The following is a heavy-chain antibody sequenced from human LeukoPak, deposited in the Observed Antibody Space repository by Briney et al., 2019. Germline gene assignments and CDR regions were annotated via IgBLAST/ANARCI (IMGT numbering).Heavy chain of an antibody. CDR2: ISCSGGST. CDR1: GFTFNSYA. CDR3: AKDVALSGIFDY. V-gene: IGHV3-23*01. J-gene: IGHJ4*02. D-gene: IGHD5-12*01. Sequence: GGSLRLSFAASGFTFNSYAMSWVRQAPGKGLEWVSAISCSGGSTYCADSVKARFPISRDNSKNTLYLQMNSLRAEDTAVYYCAKDVALSGIFDYWGQGTLVTVSS.